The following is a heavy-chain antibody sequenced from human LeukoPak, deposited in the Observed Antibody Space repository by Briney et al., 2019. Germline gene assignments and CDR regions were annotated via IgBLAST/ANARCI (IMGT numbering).Heavy chain of an antibody. CDR1: GFTFSSYG. D-gene: IGHD1-26*01. CDR2: ISYDGSNK. Sequence: GRSLRLSCAASGFTFSSYGMHWVRQAPGKGLEWVAVISYDGSNKYCADSVKGRFTISRDNSKDTLYLQMNSLRAEDTAVYYCAKDRSGSYFDYWGQGTLVTVSS. V-gene: IGHV3-30*18. CDR3: AKDRSGSYFDY. J-gene: IGHJ4*02.